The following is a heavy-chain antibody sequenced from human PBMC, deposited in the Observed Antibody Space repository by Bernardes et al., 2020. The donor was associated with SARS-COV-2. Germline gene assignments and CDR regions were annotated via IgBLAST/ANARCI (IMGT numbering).Heavy chain of an antibody. V-gene: IGHV3-23*01. CDR3: AKRRVEWELLHFFYS. Sequence: GGSLRLSCEVSGFTFSSYTMNWVRQAPGKGLEWVSTITDSGDSTYYADSVKGRFTISRDNSKDRLYLQMNSLRAEDTAVYFCAKRRVEWELLHFFYSWGQGTTVTVSS. J-gene: IGHJ6*02. CDR1: GFTFSSYT. CDR2: ITDSGDST. D-gene: IGHD1-26*01.